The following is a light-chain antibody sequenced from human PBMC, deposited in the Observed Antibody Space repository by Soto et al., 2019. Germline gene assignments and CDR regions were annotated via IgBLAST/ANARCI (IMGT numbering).Light chain of an antibody. V-gene: IGKV1-5*03. CDR3: QQYNSYPHT. CDR2: KAS. CDR1: QSISSW. J-gene: IGKJ2*01. Sequence: DIQLTQSPSTLSPSVGDRVTITCRASQSISSWLAWYQQKPGKAPKLLIYKASSLQSGVPSRFSGSGSGTEFTLTISSLQPDDFATYYSQQYNSYPHTFGQGTKLEIK.